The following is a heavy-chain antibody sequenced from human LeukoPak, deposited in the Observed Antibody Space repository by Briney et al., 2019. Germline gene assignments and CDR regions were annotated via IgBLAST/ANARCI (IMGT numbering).Heavy chain of an antibody. Sequence: SETLSLTCPVSGGSVSSGSHYWSWIRQPPGKGLEWIGHVYYSGSTSYNPSLKGRVTISVDTSKNHFSLELHSVTAADTAVYYCASSNNYVWFDPWGQGTLVTVSS. V-gene: IGHV4-61*03. D-gene: IGHD4-11*01. CDR1: GGSVSSGSHY. CDR2: VYYSGST. CDR3: ASSNNYVWFDP. J-gene: IGHJ5*02.